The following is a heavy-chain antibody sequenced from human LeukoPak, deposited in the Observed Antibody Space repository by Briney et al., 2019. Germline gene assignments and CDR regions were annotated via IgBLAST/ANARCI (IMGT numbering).Heavy chain of an antibody. CDR1: GGSISSSSYY. CDR3: ASVSGSHDAFDI. D-gene: IGHD3-22*01. V-gene: IGHV4-39*01. Sequence: SETLSLTCTVSGGSISSSSYYWGWIRQPPGKGLEWIGSIYYSGSTYYNPSLKSRVTISVDTSKNQFSLKLSSVTAADTAVYYCASVSGSHDAFDIWGQGTMVTVSS. J-gene: IGHJ3*02. CDR2: IYYSGST.